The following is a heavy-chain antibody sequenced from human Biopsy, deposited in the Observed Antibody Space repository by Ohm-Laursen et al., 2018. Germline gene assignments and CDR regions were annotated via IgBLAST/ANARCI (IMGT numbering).Heavy chain of an antibody. V-gene: IGHV4-59*01. CDR3: ARDSRGGHLNTTLITGKNLDY. CDR1: RDSISNYY. J-gene: IGHJ4*02. Sequence: GTLSLTCTVSRDSISNYYWTWIRQSPGKGLEWIGYIYYTGSTNYNPSVKSRVTISVDTSKNQFSLKLNSVTAADTAVYFCARDSRGGHLNTTLITGKNLDYWGPGTLVSVSS. D-gene: IGHD3-16*01. CDR2: IYYTGST.